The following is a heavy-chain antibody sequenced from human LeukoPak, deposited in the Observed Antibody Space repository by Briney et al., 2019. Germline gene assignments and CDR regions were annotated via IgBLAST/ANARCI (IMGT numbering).Heavy chain of an antibody. CDR2: IRYDGNNR. V-gene: IGHV3-30*02. CDR1: GFTFSTYG. J-gene: IGHJ4*02. CDR3: AKDYRKGGSYYDRGTYFDY. D-gene: IGHD1-26*01. Sequence: PGGSLRLSCAASGFTFSTYGMHWVRQAPGKGLEWVSFIRYDGNNRYYGDSVKGRFTISRDNSKNTLYLQMNSLRAEDTAVYYCAKDYRKGGSYYDRGTYFDYWGQGTLVTVSS.